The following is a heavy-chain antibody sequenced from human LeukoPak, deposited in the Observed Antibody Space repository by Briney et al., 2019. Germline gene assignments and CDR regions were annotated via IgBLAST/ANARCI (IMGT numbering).Heavy chain of an antibody. Sequence: GESLKISCKGSGYSFTSYWIGWVRQMPGKGLEWMGIIYPGDSDTRYSPSFQGQITISADKSISTAYLEWSSLKASDTAMYYCARHGGYGGNQKAHFDYWGQGTLVTVSS. CDR1: GYSFTSYW. CDR3: ARHGGYGGNQKAHFDY. V-gene: IGHV5-51*01. CDR2: IYPGDSDT. J-gene: IGHJ4*02. D-gene: IGHD4-23*01.